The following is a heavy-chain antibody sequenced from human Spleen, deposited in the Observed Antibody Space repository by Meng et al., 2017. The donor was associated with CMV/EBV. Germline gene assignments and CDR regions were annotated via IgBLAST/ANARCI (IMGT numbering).Heavy chain of an antibody. D-gene: IGHD1-26*01. Sequence: ESLKISCAASGFTFSSYAMSWVRQAPGKGLEWVSVIYSGGSSTYYADSVKGRFTISRDNSKNTLYLQMNSLRAEDTAVYYCAKIPSGSSYFDYWGQGTLVTVSS. J-gene: IGHJ4*02. CDR3: AKIPSGSSYFDY. CDR2: IYSGGSST. V-gene: IGHV3-23*03. CDR1: GFTFSSYA.